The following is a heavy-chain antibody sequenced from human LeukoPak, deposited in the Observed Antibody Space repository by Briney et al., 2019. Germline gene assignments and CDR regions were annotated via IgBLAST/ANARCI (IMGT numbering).Heavy chain of an antibody. V-gene: IGHV4-59*01. Sequence: SETLSLTCSVSGGSISGYFWSWIREPPGRGLEWIGYIFYGGNTKYNPSLKSRVAMSADASKNQYSLSLSSVTAADTAIYYCARGRYCAGGGCRLFDFWGEGTLVGVSS. CDR1: GGSISGYF. CDR2: IFYGGNT. J-gene: IGHJ4*02. CDR3: ARGRYCAGGGCRLFDF. D-gene: IGHD2-8*02.